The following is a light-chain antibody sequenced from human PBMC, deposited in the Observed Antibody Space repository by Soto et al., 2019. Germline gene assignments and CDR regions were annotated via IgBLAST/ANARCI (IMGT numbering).Light chain of an antibody. V-gene: IGKV3-11*01. J-gene: IGKJ4*01. CDR1: QSIGIY. Sequence: IVLTQSPATLSLSPGDRATLSCRASQSIGIYLAWYQQTPGRSPRLLIYEASNRATGVPAKFSGTGSGTDFTLTISSLESEDFGIYYCQQRSTWPLTFGGGTRVEI. CDR3: QQRSTWPLT. CDR2: EAS.